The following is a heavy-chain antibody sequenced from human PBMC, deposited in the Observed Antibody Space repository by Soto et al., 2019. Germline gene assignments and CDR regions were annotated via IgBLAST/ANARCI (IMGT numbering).Heavy chain of an antibody. D-gene: IGHD1-26*01. J-gene: IGHJ1*01. V-gene: IGHV4-39*01. CDR2: IYNSGKT. CDR3: ARHASNSGSYSEYFQY. CDR1: GDSISSSSLC. Sequence: QVQLQESGPGLVKPSETVSLTCTVSGDSISSSSLCWGWIRQPPGKGLEWIGSIYNSGKTYYSPSLESRVTISVDTSKNQFSLKLSSVTAADTAVYYCARHASNSGSYSEYFQYWGQGTLVAVSS.